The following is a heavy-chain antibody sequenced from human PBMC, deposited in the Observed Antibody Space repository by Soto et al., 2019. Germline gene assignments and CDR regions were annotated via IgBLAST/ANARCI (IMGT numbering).Heavy chain of an antibody. CDR3: ARGSSSRHYYYYGMDV. CDR1: GGSISSGGYS. CDR2: IYHSGST. J-gene: IGHJ6*02. D-gene: IGHD6-13*01. Sequence: TLSLTCAVSGGSISSGGYSWSWIRQPPGKGLEWIGYIYHSGSTYYNPSLKSRVTISVDRSKNQFSLKLSSVTAADTAVYYCARGSSSRHYYYYGMDVWGQGTTVTV. V-gene: IGHV4-30-2*01.